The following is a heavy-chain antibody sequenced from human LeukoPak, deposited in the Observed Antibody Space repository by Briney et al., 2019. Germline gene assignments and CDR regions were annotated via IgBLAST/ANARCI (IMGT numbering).Heavy chain of an antibody. CDR2: IIPIFGTA. V-gene: IGHV1-69*13. J-gene: IGHJ3*02. D-gene: IGHD3-22*01. CDR3: ARGEYYYDSSGPTRFAFDI. CDR1: GGTFSSYA. Sequence: SVKVSCKASGGTFSSYAISWVRQAPGQGLEWMGGIIPIFGTANYAQKFQGRVTITADESTSTAYMELSGLRSEDTAVYYCARGEYYYDSSGPTRFAFDIWGQGTMVTVSS.